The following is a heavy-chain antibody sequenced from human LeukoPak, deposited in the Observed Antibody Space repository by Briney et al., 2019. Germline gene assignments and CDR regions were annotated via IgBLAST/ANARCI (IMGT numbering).Heavy chain of an antibody. Sequence: GGSLRLSCAAFSGFTMSWVRLAPGKRLEWVSAINGRGDDTYYPDSVKGRFTISRDNSNNTLYLQMNSLRADDTAVYYCAKGHRESSSFFDSWGQGIPVTVSS. J-gene: IGHJ4*02. CDR2: INGRGDDT. CDR1: SGFT. V-gene: IGHV3-23*01. CDR3: AKGHRESSSFFDS.